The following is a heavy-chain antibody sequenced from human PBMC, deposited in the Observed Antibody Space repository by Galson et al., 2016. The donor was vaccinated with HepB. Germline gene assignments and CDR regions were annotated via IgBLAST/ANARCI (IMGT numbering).Heavy chain of an antibody. D-gene: IGHD6-13*01. CDR2: ISGDTTTT. CDR3: AKGGGSTWYISPHFVDP. Sequence: SLRLSCAASGFSFSSYAMTWVRQAPGKGLEWVSSISGDTTTTYYADSVKGRFTISRDNSKNTFYLQMNSLRAEDTASYYCAKGGGSTWYISPHFVDPWGQGTLVTVSS. CDR1: GFSFSSYA. J-gene: IGHJ5*02. V-gene: IGHV3-23*01.